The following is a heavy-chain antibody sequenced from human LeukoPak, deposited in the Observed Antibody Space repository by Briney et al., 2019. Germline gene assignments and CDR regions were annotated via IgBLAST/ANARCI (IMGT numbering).Heavy chain of an antibody. V-gene: IGHV4-39*07. J-gene: IGHJ3*02. CDR3: ARGYYGDYGRDAFDI. Sequence: PSETLSLTCTVSGGSISSSSYYWGWIRQPPGKGLEWIGSIYYSGSTYYNPSLKSRVTISVDTSKNQFSLKLSSVTAADTDVYYCARGYYGDYGRDAFDIWGEGAMVTVSS. CDR2: IYYSGST. CDR1: GGSISSSSYY. D-gene: IGHD4-17*01.